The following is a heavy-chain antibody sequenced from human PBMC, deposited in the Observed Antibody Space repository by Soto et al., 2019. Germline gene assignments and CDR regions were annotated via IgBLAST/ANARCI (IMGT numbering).Heavy chain of an antibody. CDR1: GGSVSSGSYY. J-gene: IGHJ3*02. V-gene: IGHV4-61*01. Sequence: SETLSLTCTVSGGSVSSGSYYWSWIRQPPGKGLEWIGYSYYSGSTNYNPSLKSRVTISVDTSKNQFSLKLSSVTAADTAVYYWARDGASPQDGYFDSSLDAFDIWGQGTMVTVSS. CDR2: SYYSGST. CDR3: ARDGASPQDGYFDSSLDAFDI. D-gene: IGHD3-22*01.